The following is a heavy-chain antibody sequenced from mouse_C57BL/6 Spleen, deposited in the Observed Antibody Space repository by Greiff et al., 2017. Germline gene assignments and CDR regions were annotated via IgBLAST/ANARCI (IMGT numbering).Heavy chain of an antibody. CDR2: ISSGGSYT. CDR3: ARLYYYGSSYGYFDV. D-gene: IGHD1-1*01. CDR1: GFTFSSYG. J-gene: IGHJ1*03. V-gene: IGHV5-6*01. Sequence: EVQLVESGGDLVKPGGSLKLSCAASGFTFSSYGMSWVRQTPDKRLEWVATISSGGSYTYYPDSVKGRFTISRDNAKNTLYLQMSSLKSEDTAMYYCARLYYYGSSYGYFDVWGTGTTVTVSS.